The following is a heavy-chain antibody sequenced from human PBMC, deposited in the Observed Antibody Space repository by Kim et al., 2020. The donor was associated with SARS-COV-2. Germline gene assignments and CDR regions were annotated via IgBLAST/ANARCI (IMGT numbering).Heavy chain of an antibody. V-gene: IGHV3-30*18. CDR3: AKAKYAGANRLDS. CDR2: ISTNGGNT. J-gene: IGHJ4*02. D-gene: IGHD2-8*01. Sequence: GGSLRLSCAASGFTFSGYDMHWVRQAPGKGLDWVALISTNGGNTDYADSVMGRFTISRDNSKTTLYLHMNSLTSEDTAVYYCAKAKYAGANRLDSWCQGTLVTVSS. CDR1: GFTFSGYD.